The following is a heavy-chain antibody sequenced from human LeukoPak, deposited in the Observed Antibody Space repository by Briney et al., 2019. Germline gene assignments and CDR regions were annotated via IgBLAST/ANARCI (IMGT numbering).Heavy chain of an antibody. J-gene: IGHJ4*02. D-gene: IGHD3-9*01. CDR3: AKWGDYDVLTGHYVSDY. CDR1: GFTFSNYA. CDR2: ITGSGGNT. Sequence: GGSLRLSCAASGFTFSNYAMSWARQAPGKGLEWVSAITGSGGNTYYADSVKGRFTISRDNSKNTVFLQMNSLRAEDTDVYYCAKWGDYDVLTGHYVSDYWGQGTLVTVSS. V-gene: IGHV3-23*01.